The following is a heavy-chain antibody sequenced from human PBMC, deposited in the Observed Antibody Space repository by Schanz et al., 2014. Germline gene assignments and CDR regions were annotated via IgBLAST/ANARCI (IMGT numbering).Heavy chain of an antibody. CDR1: GFTFSAYA. CDR2: ISGSSRTI. J-gene: IGHJ4*02. CDR3: ARDLPRTFLFDY. Sequence: EVQLVQSGGGLVQPGGSLRLSCAASGFTFSAYAMTWVRQIPGKGLEWVSYISGSSRTIHYADSVKGRFTISRDNAKNSLYLQMDSLRAEDTAVYYCARDLPRTFLFDYWGQGTLVTVSS. V-gene: IGHV3-48*01.